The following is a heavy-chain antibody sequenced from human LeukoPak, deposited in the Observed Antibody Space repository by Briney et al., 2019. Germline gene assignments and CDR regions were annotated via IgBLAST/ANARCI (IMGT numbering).Heavy chain of an antibody. Sequence: GRSLRLSCAASGFTFSSYAIHWVRQAPGKGLEWVAVISDDGSNKYYADSVKGRLTITRDNSKNTLYLQVNSLRPEDTAVYYCAREKLGSTGTGCFDRWGEGILVTVSS. V-gene: IGHV3-30*04. CDR2: ISDDGSNK. CDR3: AREKLGSTGTGCFDR. J-gene: IGHJ5*02. CDR1: GFTFSSYA. D-gene: IGHD1-1*01.